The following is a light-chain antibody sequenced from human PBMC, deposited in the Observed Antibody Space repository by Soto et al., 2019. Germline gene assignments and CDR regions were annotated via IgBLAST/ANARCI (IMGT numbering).Light chain of an antibody. CDR3: QQSYIYPLT. J-gene: IGKJ4*01. CDR1: QSISMS. CDR2: AAS. V-gene: IGKV1-39*01. Sequence: IQLTQSPSSLSASVGDRVTITCRSSQSISMSLNWHQQRPGKAPRLLIYAASNLQSGVPPRFSGSGSGTDFTLTISNLQPEDFATYFCQQSYIYPLTFGGGTKVDIK.